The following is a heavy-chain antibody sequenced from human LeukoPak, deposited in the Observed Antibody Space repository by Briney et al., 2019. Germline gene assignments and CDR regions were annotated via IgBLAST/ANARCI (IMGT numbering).Heavy chain of an antibody. J-gene: IGHJ5*02. CDR3: ASSTYDFWSGYPNWFDP. V-gene: IGHV4-61*01. CDR2: IYYSGST. Sequence: SETLSLTCTVSGGSVSSGSYYWSWIRQPPGKGLEWIGYIYYSGSTNYNPSLKSRVTISVDTSKNQFSLKLSSVTAADTAVYYCASSTYDFWSGYPNWFDPWGQGTLVTVSS. D-gene: IGHD3-3*01. CDR1: GGSVSSGSYY.